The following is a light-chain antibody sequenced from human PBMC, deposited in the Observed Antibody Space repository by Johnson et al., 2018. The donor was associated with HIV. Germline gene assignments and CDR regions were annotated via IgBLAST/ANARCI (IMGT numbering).Light chain of an antibody. V-gene: IGLV1-51*01. J-gene: IGLJ1*01. Sequence: QSVLTQPPSVSAAPGQKVTISCSGSSSNIGNNYVSWYQQLPGTAPKLLIYDTSKRPSGIPDRFSGSKSGTSATLGITGLPTGDEADYYCGTWDSRLNVYLFGTGTKVTVL. CDR3: GTWDSRLNVYL. CDR2: DTS. CDR1: SSNIGNNY.